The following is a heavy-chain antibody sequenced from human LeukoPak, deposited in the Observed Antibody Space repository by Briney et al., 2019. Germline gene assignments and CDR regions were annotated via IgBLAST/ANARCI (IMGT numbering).Heavy chain of an antibody. CDR1: GFTFSSYG. J-gene: IGHJ3*02. D-gene: IGHD3-10*01. CDR3: AKGPHYYGSGSYYSAEDAFDI. CDR2: IRYDGSNK. V-gene: IGHV3-30*02. Sequence: GGSLRLSCAASGFTFSSYGMHWVRQAPGKGLEWVAFIRYDGSNKYYADSVKGRFTISRDNSKNTLYLQMNSLRAEDTAVYYCAKGPHYYGSGSYYSAEDAFDIWGQGTMVTVSS.